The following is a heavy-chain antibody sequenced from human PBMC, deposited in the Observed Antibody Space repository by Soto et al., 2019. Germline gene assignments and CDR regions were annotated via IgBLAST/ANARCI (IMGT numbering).Heavy chain of an antibody. J-gene: IGHJ4*02. CDR3: ARRYCSGGSCHLDY. V-gene: IGHV3-33*01. Sequence: GGSLRLSCAASGFTSSSYGMHWVRQAPGKGLEWVAVIWYDGSNKYYADSVKGRFTISRDNSKNTLYLQMNSLRAEDTAVYYCARRYCSGGSCHLDYWGQGTLVTVSS. CDR2: IWYDGSNK. D-gene: IGHD2-15*01. CDR1: GFTSSSYG.